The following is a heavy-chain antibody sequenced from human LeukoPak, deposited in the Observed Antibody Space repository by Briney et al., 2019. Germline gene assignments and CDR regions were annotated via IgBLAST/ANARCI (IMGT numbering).Heavy chain of an antibody. CDR1: GFTFSSYG. D-gene: IGHD3-10*01. CDR3: AREDYYGSGSYMRYFYYYDMDV. V-gene: IGHV3-48*03. Sequence: PGGSLRLSCAASGFTFSSYGMNWVRQAPGEGLEWVSYISSSDSLKYYADSVKGRFTISRDNAKNSLYLQMNSLRAEDTAVYYCAREDYYGSGSYMRYFYYYDMDVWGKGTTATVSS. CDR2: ISSSDSLK. J-gene: IGHJ6*04.